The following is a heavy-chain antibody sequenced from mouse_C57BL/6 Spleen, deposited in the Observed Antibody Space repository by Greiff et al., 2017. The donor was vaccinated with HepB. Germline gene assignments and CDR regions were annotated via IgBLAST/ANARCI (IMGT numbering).Heavy chain of an antibody. J-gene: IGHJ1*03. CDR2: ISYDGSN. D-gene: IGHD1-1*01. Sequence: EVHLVESGPGLVKPSQSLSLTCSVTGYSITSGYYWNWIRQFPGNKLEWMGYISYDGSNNYNPSLKNRISITRDTSKNQFFLKLNSVTTEDTATYYCARGALRDWYFDVWGTGTTVTVSS. CDR1: GYSITSGYY. V-gene: IGHV3-6*01. CDR3: ARGALRDWYFDV.